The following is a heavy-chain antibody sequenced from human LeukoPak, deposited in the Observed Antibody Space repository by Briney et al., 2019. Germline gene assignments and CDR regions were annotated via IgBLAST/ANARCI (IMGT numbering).Heavy chain of an antibody. CDR1: GGSFSGYY. CDR2: INHSGSA. D-gene: IGHD4-17*01. V-gene: IGHV4-34*01. CDR3: AMTTVTTGRSSFDI. J-gene: IGHJ3*02. Sequence: SETLSLTCAVYGGSFSGYYGSWIRQPPGKGLEWIGEINHSGSADYNPSLKSRVTISVDTYKNHFSLKLSSVTAADTAVYYCAMTTVTTGRSSFDIWAQGTIVSVSS.